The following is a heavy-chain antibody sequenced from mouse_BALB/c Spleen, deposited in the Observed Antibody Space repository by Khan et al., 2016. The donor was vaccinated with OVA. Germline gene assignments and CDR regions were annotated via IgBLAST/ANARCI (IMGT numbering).Heavy chain of an antibody. CDR2: INPHIGKT. D-gene: IGHD1-1*01. Sequence: VQLKESGPELVKPGASVKISCKASGYSFTGYYMNWVMQRHGKSLEWIGRINPHIGKTLYNQKFKGKATLTVDESSRPAHMELRSLASEDSAVYYCARKNGSDIDYWGQGTTLTVSS. CDR3: ARKNGSDIDY. V-gene: IGHV1-20*02. J-gene: IGHJ2*01. CDR1: GYSFTGYY.